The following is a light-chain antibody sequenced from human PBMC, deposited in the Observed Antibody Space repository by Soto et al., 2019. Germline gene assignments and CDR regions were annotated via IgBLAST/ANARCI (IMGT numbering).Light chain of an antibody. CDR1: QSFNSIY. CDR3: HQYDSWT. CDR2: GAS. Sequence: ENVLTQSPGTLYLSPGERATLSCRASQSFNSIYLAWYQQKPGQASRLLIYGASSRATGIPDRFSGSGSGTDFTLTISRLEPEDYAVYYCHQYDSWTFGQGTKVDI. V-gene: IGKV3-20*01. J-gene: IGKJ1*01.